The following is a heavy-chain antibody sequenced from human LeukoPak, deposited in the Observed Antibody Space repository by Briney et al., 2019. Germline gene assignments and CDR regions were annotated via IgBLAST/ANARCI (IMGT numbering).Heavy chain of an antibody. Sequence: ASVKVSCKASGYTFTGYYMHWVRQAPGQGLEWMGWINPNSGGTNYAQKFQGRVTITRDTSISTAYMELSRLRSDDTAVYYCARDLGHCSSTSCYRPIMDVWGKGTTVTVSS. J-gene: IGHJ6*03. D-gene: IGHD2-2*01. CDR2: INPNSGGT. CDR1: GYTFTGYY. V-gene: IGHV1-2*02. CDR3: ARDLGHCSSTSCYRPIMDV.